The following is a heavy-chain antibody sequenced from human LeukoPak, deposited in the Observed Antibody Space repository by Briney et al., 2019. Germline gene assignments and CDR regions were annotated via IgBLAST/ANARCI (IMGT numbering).Heavy chain of an antibody. CDR2: ISGSGGST. CDR1: GFTFSSYA. V-gene: IGHV3-23*01. CDR3: AKDRGALYDFWSGYYTGYFDY. J-gene: IGHJ4*02. Sequence: GGSLRLSCAASGFTFSSYAMSWVRRAPGKGLEWVSAISGSGGSTYYADSVKGRFTISRDNSKNTLYLQMNSLRAEDTAVYYCAKDRGALYDFWSGYYTGYFDYWGQGTLVTVSS. D-gene: IGHD3-3*01.